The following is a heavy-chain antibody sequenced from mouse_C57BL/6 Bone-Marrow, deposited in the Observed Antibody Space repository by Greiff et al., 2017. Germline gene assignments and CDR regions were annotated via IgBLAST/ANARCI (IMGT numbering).Heavy chain of an antibody. CDR3: ARKDYGSLWYFDV. CDR2: IDPSDSET. CDR1: GYTFTSYW. D-gene: IGHD1-1*01. J-gene: IGHJ1*03. Sequence: QVQLQQPGAELVRPGSSVKLSCKASGYTFTSYWMHWVKQRPIQGLEWIGNIDPSDSETHYNQKFKDKATLTVDKSSSTAYMQLSSLTSEDSAVYYGARKDYGSLWYFDVWGTGTTVTVSS. V-gene: IGHV1-52*01.